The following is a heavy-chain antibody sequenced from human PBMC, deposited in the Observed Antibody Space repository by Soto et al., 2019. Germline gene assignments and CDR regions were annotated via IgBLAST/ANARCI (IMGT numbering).Heavy chain of an antibody. CDR1: EFIFSRNW. V-gene: IGHV3-74*01. Sequence: EVQLVESGGSLVQPGGSLRLSCAASEFIFSRNWMHWVRQAPEKGLVWLSRINSDGTTTTFADSVKGRFTISRDNSKNTVYLQINHLRADDTAVYYCGTVGTGSYNWFDPWGQGTLVSVSS. CDR3: GTVGTGSYNWFDP. D-gene: IGHD6-13*01. CDR2: INSDGTTT. J-gene: IGHJ5*02.